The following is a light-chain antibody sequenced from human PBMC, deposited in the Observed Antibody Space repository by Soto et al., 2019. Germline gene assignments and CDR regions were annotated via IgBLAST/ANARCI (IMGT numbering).Light chain of an antibody. CDR2: TAS. J-gene: IGKJ4*01. Sequence: EIVMTQSPATLSVSPGERATLSCRASQSVSDYLAWYQQTPGQPPRLLIYTASTRATGIPARFSGSGSGTEFTLTISSLQSEDFAVYYCQHYSSSVTFGGGTKVEIK. CDR1: QSVSDY. V-gene: IGKV3-15*01. CDR3: QHYSSSVT.